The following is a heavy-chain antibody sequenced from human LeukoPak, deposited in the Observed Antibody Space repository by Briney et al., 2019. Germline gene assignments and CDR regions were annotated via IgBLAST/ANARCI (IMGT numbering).Heavy chain of an antibody. CDR3: ASGDLGYCSGVGCYPTYYYGMDV. D-gene: IGHD2-15*01. J-gene: IGHJ6*02. CDR2: INTGNGNS. V-gene: IGHV1-3*04. Sequence: ASVKVSCKASGYTFSSNAMHWVRQAPGQRLEWMGWINTGNGNSKYSQRFQGRVTVTRDTSASTAYMELSSLRSEDTAVYYCASGDLGYCSGVGCYPTYYYGMDVWGQGTTVTVSS. CDR1: GYTFSSNA.